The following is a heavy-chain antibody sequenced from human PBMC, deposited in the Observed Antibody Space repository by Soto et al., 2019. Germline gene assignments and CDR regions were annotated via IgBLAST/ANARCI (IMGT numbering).Heavy chain of an antibody. Sequence: QVQLVESGGGVVQPGRSLRLSCAASGFTFSAYGMHWVRQAPDKGLEWVAVISYDGSYKDYADSVKGRFTISRDNSKNALYLHMSGLRAEDTAVYYCAKQSEYSSSWYFDYWGQGTLVTVSS. D-gene: IGHD6-13*01. CDR1: GFTFSAYG. J-gene: IGHJ4*02. V-gene: IGHV3-30*18. CDR3: AKQSEYSSSWYFDY. CDR2: ISYDGSYK.